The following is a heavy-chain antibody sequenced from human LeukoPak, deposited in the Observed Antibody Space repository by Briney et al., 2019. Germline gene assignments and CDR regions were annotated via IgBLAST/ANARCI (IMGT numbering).Heavy chain of an antibody. Sequence: SETLSLTCAVYGGSFSGYYWSWIRQPPGKGLEWIGEINHSGSTNYNPSLKSRVTISVDTSKNQFSLKLSSVTAADTAVYYCARPSVLRYFDWSIRGAFDIWAQGTMVTVSS. D-gene: IGHD3-9*01. V-gene: IGHV4-34*01. CDR1: GGSFSGYY. CDR2: INHSGST. J-gene: IGHJ3*02. CDR3: ARPSVLRYFDWSIRGAFDI.